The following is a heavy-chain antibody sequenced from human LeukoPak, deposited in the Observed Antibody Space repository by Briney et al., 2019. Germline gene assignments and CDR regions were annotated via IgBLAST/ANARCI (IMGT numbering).Heavy chain of an antibody. V-gene: IGHV4-61*09. CDR3: ARVYYDSSGYKFGY. CDR2: IHTSGST. J-gene: IGHJ4*02. D-gene: IGHD3-22*01. Sequence: SQTLSLTCTVSGGSISSGSYCWSWIRQPAGKGLEWIGHIHTSGSTNYKPSLKSRVTISVDTSKNQFSLKLSSVTAADTAVYYCARVYYDSSGYKFGYWGQGTLVTVSS. CDR1: GGSISSGSYC.